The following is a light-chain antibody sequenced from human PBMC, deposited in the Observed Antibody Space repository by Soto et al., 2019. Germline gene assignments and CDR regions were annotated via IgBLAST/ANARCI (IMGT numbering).Light chain of an antibody. CDR3: SSYTSSSTYV. Sequence: QSALTQPASVSGSPGQSITISCTGTSSDVGGYNYVSWYQQHPGKAPKLMIYEVSNRPSGVSNRFSGSKSGNTASLTISGLQVEYEADYYCSSYTSSSTYVFGTGTKLTVL. J-gene: IGLJ1*01. V-gene: IGLV2-14*01. CDR1: SSDVGGYNY. CDR2: EVS.